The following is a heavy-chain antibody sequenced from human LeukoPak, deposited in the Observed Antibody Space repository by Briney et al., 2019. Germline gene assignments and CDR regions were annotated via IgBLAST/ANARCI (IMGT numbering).Heavy chain of an antibody. Sequence: GGSLRLSCAASGFTVSSNYMSWVRQAPGKGLEWVSVIYSGGSTYYADSVKGRFTISRDNSKNTLYLQMNRLRAEDTAVYYCARNRAIGGWPYDYWGQGTLVTVSS. CDR3: ARNRAIGGWPYDY. CDR2: IYSGGST. CDR1: GFTVSSNY. D-gene: IGHD1-26*01. J-gene: IGHJ4*02. V-gene: IGHV3-53*01.